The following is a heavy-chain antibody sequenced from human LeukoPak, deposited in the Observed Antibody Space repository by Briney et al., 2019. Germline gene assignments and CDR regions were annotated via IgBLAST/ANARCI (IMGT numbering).Heavy chain of an antibody. D-gene: IGHD1-1*01. CDR2: IYYSGST. V-gene: IGHV4-39*07. J-gene: IGHJ5*02. CDR1: GGSISSSSYY. Sequence: SETLSLTCTVSGGSISSSSYYWGWIRQPPGKGLEWIGSIYYSGSTYYNPSLKSRVTISVDTSKNQFSLKLSSVTAADTAVYYCARIRRWAGTTRVNWFDPWGQGTLVTVSS. CDR3: ARIRRWAGTTRVNWFDP.